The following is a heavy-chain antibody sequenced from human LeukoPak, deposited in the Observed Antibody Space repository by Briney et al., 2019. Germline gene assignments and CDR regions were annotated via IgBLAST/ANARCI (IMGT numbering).Heavy chain of an antibody. D-gene: IGHD4-17*01. V-gene: IGHV3-30*18. CDR3: AKEARLIAYGDHAFDI. CDR1: GFXFSSYG. Sequence: GGSLRLSCAASGFXFSSYGIHWVRQAPGKGLEWLAVISYDGSNKYYADSVKGRFTISRDNSKNTLYLQMNSLRAEDTAVYYCAKEARLIAYGDHAFDIWGQGTMVTVSS. CDR2: ISYDGSNK. J-gene: IGHJ3*02.